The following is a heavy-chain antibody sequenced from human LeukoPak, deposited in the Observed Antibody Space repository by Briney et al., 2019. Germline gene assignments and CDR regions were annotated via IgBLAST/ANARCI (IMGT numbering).Heavy chain of an antibody. D-gene: IGHD3-22*01. J-gene: IGHJ5*02. V-gene: IGHV1-18*01. Sequence: ASVKVSCKASGVTFSSYSISWVRQAPGQGLEWMGWISAYNGNTNYAQKLQGRVTMTTDTSTSTAYMELRSLRSDDTAVYYCARATDYYDSSGYYLYNWFDPWGQGTLVTVSS. CDR1: GVTFSSYS. CDR3: ARATDYYDSSGYYLYNWFDP. CDR2: ISAYNGNT.